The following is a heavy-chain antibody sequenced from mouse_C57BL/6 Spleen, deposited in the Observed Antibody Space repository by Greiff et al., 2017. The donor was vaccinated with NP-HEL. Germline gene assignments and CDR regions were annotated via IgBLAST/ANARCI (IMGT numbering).Heavy chain of an antibody. CDR3: ASELGRDYYAMDY. CDR2: ISDGGSYT. V-gene: IGHV5-4*03. J-gene: IGHJ4*01. Sequence: EVKLMESGGGLVKPGGSLKLSCAASGFTFSSYAMSWVRQTPEKRLEWVATISDGGSYTYYPENVKGRFTISRDNAKNNLYLQMSHLKSEDTAMYYCASELGRDYYAMDYWGQGTSVTVSS. CDR1: GFTFSSYA. D-gene: IGHD4-1*01.